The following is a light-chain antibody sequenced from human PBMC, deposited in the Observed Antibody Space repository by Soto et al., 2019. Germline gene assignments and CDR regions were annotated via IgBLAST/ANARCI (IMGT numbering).Light chain of an antibody. Sequence: QSALTQPASVSGSPGQSITISCTGTSSDVGGYNYVSWYQQHPGKAPKLMIYEVSNRPSGVSNRFSDSKSGNTASLTISGLQAEDEADYYCSSYTSRSTLVVFGGGTKLTVL. CDR2: EVS. CDR1: SSDVGGYNY. V-gene: IGLV2-14*01. CDR3: SSYTSRSTLVV. J-gene: IGLJ2*01.